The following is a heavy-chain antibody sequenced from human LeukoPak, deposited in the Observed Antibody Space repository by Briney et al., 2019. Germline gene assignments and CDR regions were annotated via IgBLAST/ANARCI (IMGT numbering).Heavy chain of an antibody. J-gene: IGHJ4*02. CDR3: ARDLGLDFWSGYDY. CDR2: ISSDGSDK. D-gene: IGHD3-3*01. V-gene: IGHV3-30-3*01. CDR1: AFTFSSYP. Sequence: GGSLRLSCAASAFTFSSYPMHWVRQAPGKGLGWVAVISSDGSDKYYADSVKGRFTISRDNSKNTLYLQMNSLRAEDTAVYYCARDLGLDFWSGYDYWGQGTLVTVSS.